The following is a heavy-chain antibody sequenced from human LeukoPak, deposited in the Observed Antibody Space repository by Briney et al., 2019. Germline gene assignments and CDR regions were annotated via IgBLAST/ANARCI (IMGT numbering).Heavy chain of an antibody. Sequence: PGGSLRLSCAASGFTFSTYAVNWLRQAPGKGLEWVSTISGSGDSTYYADSVKGRFTISRDTSKDTLYLQMSSVRVDDTAVYYCARDRGRYYDSRGFYWGYYFDSWGQGILVSVSS. D-gene: IGHD3-22*01. V-gene: IGHV3-23*01. CDR3: ARDRGRYYDSRGFYWGYYFDS. CDR2: ISGSGDST. J-gene: IGHJ4*02. CDR1: GFTFSTYA.